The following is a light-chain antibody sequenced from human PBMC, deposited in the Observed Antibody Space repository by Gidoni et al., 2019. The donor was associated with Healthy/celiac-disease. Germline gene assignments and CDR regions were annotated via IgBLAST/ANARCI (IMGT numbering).Light chain of an antibody. CDR2: ENN. CDR1: SSNIGNSY. V-gene: IGLV1-51*01. J-gene: IGLJ3*02. Sequence: QSVLTQPPSVSAAPGQKVTISCSGSSSNIGNSYVSWYQQLPGTAPKPLIYENNKRPSGIPDRFSGSKSGTSATLGISGLQTGDEADYYCATWDSSLSAVVFGGGTKLTVL. CDR3: ATWDSSLSAVV.